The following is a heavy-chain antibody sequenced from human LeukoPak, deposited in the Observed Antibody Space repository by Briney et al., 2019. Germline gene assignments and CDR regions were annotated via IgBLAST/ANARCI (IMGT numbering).Heavy chain of an antibody. Sequence: GGSLRLSCAASGFTFSSYAMSWVRQAPGKGLDWVSAISGSGASTYYADSVKGRFTISRDNSKNTLYLQMNSLRAEDTALYYCANRGDSSSWTDYYYYGMDVWGQGTTVTVSS. J-gene: IGHJ6*02. CDR3: ANRGDSSSWTDYYYYGMDV. D-gene: IGHD6-13*01. CDR1: GFTFSSYA. V-gene: IGHV3-23*01. CDR2: ISGSGAST.